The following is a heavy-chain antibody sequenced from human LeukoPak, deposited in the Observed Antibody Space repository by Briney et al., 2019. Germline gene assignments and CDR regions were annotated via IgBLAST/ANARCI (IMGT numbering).Heavy chain of an antibody. D-gene: IGHD3-3*01. CDR2: INHSGST. CDR1: GGSFSGFY. Sequence: SSETLSLTCAVYGGSFSGFYWSWIRQPPGKGLEWIGEINHSGSTNYNPSLKSRVTISVDTSKNQFSLKLSSVTAADTAVYYCARGMNFGAVIPRAFEIWAQGPMVTVSS. V-gene: IGHV4-34*01. J-gene: IGHJ3*02. CDR3: ARGMNFGAVIPRAFEI.